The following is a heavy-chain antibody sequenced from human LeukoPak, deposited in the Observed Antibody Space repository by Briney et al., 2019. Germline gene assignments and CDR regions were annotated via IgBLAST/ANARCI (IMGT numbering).Heavy chain of an antibody. CDR2: ISYDGSNK. CDR3: AKNRMSSLRYFDWLLDY. Sequence: GRSLRLSCAASGFTFSSYGMHWVRQAPGKGLEWVAVISYDGSNKYYADSVKGRFTISRDNSKNTLYLQMNSLRAEDTAVYYCAKNRMSSLRYFDWLLDYWGQGTLVTVSS. J-gene: IGHJ4*02. CDR1: GFTFSSYG. D-gene: IGHD3-9*01. V-gene: IGHV3-30*18.